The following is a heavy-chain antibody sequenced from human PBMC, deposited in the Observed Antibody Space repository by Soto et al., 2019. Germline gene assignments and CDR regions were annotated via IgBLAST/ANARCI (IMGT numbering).Heavy chain of an antibody. CDR2: INSNGSST. CDR1: GFTFSSYW. V-gene: IGHV3-74*01. Sequence: EVQLVESGGGVVQPGGSLRLSCAASGFTFSSYWMHWVRQAPGKGLVWVTRINSNGSSTSYADSVKGRFTISRDNAKNTLYLQMNSLRDEDTAVYYCARESIAVFDYWGQGTLVTVSS. CDR3: ARESIAVFDY. D-gene: IGHD6-19*01. J-gene: IGHJ4*02.